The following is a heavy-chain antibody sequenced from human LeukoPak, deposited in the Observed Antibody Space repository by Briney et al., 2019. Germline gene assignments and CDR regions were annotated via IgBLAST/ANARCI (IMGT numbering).Heavy chain of an antibody. J-gene: IGHJ4*02. CDR1: XGXXSSXNW. D-gene: IGHD3-22*01. V-gene: IGHV4-4*02. CDR3: ARGDASGYPDY. CDR2: IYRSGRT. Sequence: TLXLTCAVSXGXXSSXNWWSWVRXSPGKXLEWIGEIYRSGRTNYKPSLKSRVTISVDKSKNQLSLKLISVTAADTAVYYCARGDASGYPDYWGQGTLVTVSS.